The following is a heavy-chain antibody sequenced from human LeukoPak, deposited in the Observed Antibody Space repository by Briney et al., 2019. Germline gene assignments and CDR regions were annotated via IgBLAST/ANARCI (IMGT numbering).Heavy chain of an antibody. D-gene: IGHD3-10*01. CDR1: GFTFSSYA. CDR2: IIGSGGST. Sequence: GGSLRLSCAASGFTFSSYAMSWVRQAPGKGLEWVSAIIGSGGSTYYADSVKGRFTISRDNSKNTLYLQMNSLRAEDTAVYYCAKSAGVVRGVIASFDYWGQGTLVTVSS. CDR3: AKSAGVVRGVIASFDY. V-gene: IGHV3-23*01. J-gene: IGHJ4*02.